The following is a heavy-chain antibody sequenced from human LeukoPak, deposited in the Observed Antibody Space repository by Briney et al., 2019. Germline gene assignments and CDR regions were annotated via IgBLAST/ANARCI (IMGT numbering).Heavy chain of an antibody. J-gene: IGHJ4*02. CDR3: SRSLNF. CDR1: GFTFSRSW. Sequence: PGGSLRLSCATSGFTFSRSWMDWVRQAPGKGLEWVANIKEDGSETHYVDFAKGRFTISRDNAKNSLFLQVDNLRVEDTAIYYCSRSLNFWGQGTLVIVSP. V-gene: IGHV3-7*01. CDR2: IKEDGSET.